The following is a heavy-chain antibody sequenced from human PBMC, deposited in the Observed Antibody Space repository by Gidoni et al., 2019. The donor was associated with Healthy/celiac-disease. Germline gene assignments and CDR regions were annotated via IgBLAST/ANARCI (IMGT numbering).Heavy chain of an antibody. J-gene: IGHJ4*02. Sequence: EVQLVQSGAEVKKPGESLKISCKGSGSSFTSYWIGWVRQMPGKGLEWMGIIYPGDSNTRYSPSFQGQVTISADKSISTAYLQWSSLKASDTAMYYCARLYYYDSSGSENYFDYWGQGTLVTVSS. CDR3: ARLYYYDSSGSENYFDY. D-gene: IGHD3-22*01. V-gene: IGHV5-51*03. CDR1: GSSFTSYW. CDR2: IYPGDSNT.